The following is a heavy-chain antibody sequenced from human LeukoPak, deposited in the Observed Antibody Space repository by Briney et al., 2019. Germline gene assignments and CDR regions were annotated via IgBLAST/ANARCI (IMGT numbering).Heavy chain of an antibody. Sequence: GRSLRLSCTASGFTFSDYGMHWVRQAPGKGLEWVAVMWVWNDGSNEYYADSVKGRFTIARDNSKDTLYLQMVSLRAEDTADYYCARDRFPHDDAHYGMDVWGQGTTVTVSS. CDR1: GFTFSDYG. J-gene: IGHJ6*02. V-gene: IGHV3-33*01. CDR2: MWVWNDGSNE. CDR3: ARDRFPHDDAHYGMDV. D-gene: IGHD3-16*01.